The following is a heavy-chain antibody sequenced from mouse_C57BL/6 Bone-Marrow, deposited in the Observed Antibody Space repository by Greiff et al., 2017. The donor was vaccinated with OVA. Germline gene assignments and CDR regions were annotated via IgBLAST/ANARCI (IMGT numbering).Heavy chain of an antibody. Sequence: EVQLVESGGGLVKPGGSLKLSCAASGFTFSSYAMSWVRQTPEKRLEWVATISDGGSYTYYPDNVKGRFTISRDNAKNNLYLQMSHLKSEDTAMYYCARDPLYYGSSYVYWYFDVWGTGTTVTVSS. CDR2: ISDGGSYT. D-gene: IGHD1-1*01. CDR1: GFTFSSYA. V-gene: IGHV5-4*01. J-gene: IGHJ1*03. CDR3: ARDPLYYGSSYVYWYFDV.